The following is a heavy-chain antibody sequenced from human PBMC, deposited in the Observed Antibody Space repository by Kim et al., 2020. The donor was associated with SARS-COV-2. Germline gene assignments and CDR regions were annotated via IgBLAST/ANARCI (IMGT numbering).Heavy chain of an antibody. CDR3: AGYHRNDQYYYDSSGLLHFDY. J-gene: IGHJ4*02. Sequence: ASVKVSCKASGYTFTSYGISWVRQAPGQGLEWMGWISAYNGNTNYAQKLQGRVTMTTDTSTSTAYMELRSLRSDDTAVYYCAGYHRNDQYYYDSSGLLHFDYWGQGTLVTVSS. CDR1: GYTFTSYG. CDR2: ISAYNGNT. D-gene: IGHD3-22*01. V-gene: IGHV1-18*01.